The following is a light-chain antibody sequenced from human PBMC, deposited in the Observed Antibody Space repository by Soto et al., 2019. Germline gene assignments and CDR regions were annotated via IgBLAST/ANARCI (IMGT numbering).Light chain of an antibody. CDR2: NNN. CDR3: AAWDDSLNGDG. CDR1: SSNIGTNA. V-gene: IGLV1-44*01. Sequence: QSVLTQPPSASGTPGQRVTISCSGGSSNIGTNAVNWYQQLPGTAPKLLIYNNNQRPSGVPDRFSGSKSGTSDSLAISGLQSEDEADYDCAAWDDSLNGDGFGTGTKVTF. J-gene: IGLJ1*01.